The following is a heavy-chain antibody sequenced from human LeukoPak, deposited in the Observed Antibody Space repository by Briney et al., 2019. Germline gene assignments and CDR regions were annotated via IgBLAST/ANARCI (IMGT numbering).Heavy chain of an antibody. Sequence: SVKLSCKASGYTFTAYFIHWVRQAPGQGLEWMGRIIPILGIANYAQKFQGRVTITADKSTSTAYMELSSLRSEDTAVYYCARENMIVVALPDYWGQGTLVTVSS. V-gene: IGHV1-69*04. CDR1: GYTFTAYF. CDR2: IIPILGIA. J-gene: IGHJ4*02. CDR3: ARENMIVVALPDY. D-gene: IGHD3-22*01.